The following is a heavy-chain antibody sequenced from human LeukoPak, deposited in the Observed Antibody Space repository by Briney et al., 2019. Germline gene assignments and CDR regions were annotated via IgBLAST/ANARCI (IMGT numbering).Heavy chain of an antibody. CDR3: ARRGSGKNWFDP. CDR2: IYYTGGT. CDR1: GGSISSSSYY. Sequence: SETLSLTCTVSGGSISSSSYYWGWVRQPPGKGLEWIGSIYYTGGTYYNPSLKSRVTMSVDTSKNWFSLKLTSVTAADTAVYYCARRGSGKNWFDPWDQGTLVTVSS. V-gene: IGHV4-39*01. D-gene: IGHD3-10*01. J-gene: IGHJ5*02.